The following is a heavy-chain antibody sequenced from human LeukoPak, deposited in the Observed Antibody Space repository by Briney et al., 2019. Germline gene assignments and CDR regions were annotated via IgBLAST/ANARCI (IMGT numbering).Heavy chain of an antibody. Sequence: SETLSLTCTVSGGSISSYYWSWIRQPPGKGLEWIGYIYYSGSTNYNPSLKSRVTISVDTSKNQVSLKLSSVTAADTAVYYCARPHLNAFDIWGQGTMVTVSS. CDR1: GGSISSYY. J-gene: IGHJ3*02. V-gene: IGHV4-59*08. CDR2: IYYSGST. CDR3: ARPHLNAFDI.